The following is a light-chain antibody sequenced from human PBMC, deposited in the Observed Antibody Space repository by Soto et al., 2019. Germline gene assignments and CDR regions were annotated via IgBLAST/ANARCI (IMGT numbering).Light chain of an antibody. CDR2: DAS. Sequence: EIVLTQSPATLSLSPGERATLSCRASQSVSTYLAWYQQKPGQAPRLLIYDASKRASGIPARVSGSGSETDFTLTLDSLEPEDFAVYYCQQRTNWLRSFGGGTKVEIK. CDR3: QQRTNWLRS. CDR1: QSVSTY. J-gene: IGKJ4*01. V-gene: IGKV3-11*01.